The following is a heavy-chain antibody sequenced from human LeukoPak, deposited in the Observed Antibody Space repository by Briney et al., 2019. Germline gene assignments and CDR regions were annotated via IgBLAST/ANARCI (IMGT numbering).Heavy chain of an antibody. CDR2: IYYSGST. CDR3: AGHPKSWEPHASTC. J-gene: IGHJ4*02. CDR1: GGSISGTSYY. Sequence: PSETLSLTCTVSGGSISGTSYYWGWIRPPPGKGLEWIGSIYYSGSTYYHPSLKSRLTISKVTSTNQFSLQLSSVTAADTAVYYCAGHPKSWEPHASTCWGQGTLVTVSS. V-gene: IGHV4-39*01. D-gene: IGHD1-26*01.